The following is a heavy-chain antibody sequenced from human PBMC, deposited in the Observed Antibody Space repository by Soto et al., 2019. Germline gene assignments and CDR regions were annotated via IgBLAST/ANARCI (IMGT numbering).Heavy chain of an antibody. Sequence: EVQLLESGGGLVQPGGSLRLSCAASGFTFSSYAMSWVRQAPGKGLEWVSAISGSGGSTYYADSVKGRFTISRDNSKNTLYLQMSSLRAEDTAVYYCAKSRVITFGGVIVSSDAFDIWGQGTMVTVSS. CDR3: AKSRVITFGGVIVSSDAFDI. D-gene: IGHD3-16*02. V-gene: IGHV3-23*01. CDR2: ISGSGGST. CDR1: GFTFSSYA. J-gene: IGHJ3*02.